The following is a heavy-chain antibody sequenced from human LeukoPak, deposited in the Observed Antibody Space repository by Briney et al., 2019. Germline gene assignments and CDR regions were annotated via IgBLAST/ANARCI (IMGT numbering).Heavy chain of an antibody. CDR3: ARGGYYYEDDAFDI. V-gene: IGHV4-4*07. CDR1: GGSITFYY. J-gene: IGHJ3*02. Sequence: SETLSLTCTVSGGSITFYYWHWMRQPAGKGLGWIGRIYTSGSTNYNPSLKSRVTISVDTSKNQFSLKLSSVTAADTAVYYCARGGYYYEDDAFDIWGQGTMVTVSS. D-gene: IGHD3-22*01. CDR2: IYTSGST.